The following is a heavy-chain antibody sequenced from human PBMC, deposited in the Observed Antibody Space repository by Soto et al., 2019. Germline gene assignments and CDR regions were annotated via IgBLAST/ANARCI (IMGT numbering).Heavy chain of an antibody. CDR2: IIPIFGTA. D-gene: IGHD3-10*01. Sequence: QVQLVQSGAEVKKPGSSVKVSCKASGGTFNSYAISWVRQAPGQGLEWMGGIIPIFGTAKYAQKFQGRVAINADESTRAAYMELRSLRSEYTAVYYCALWGFRDGNNSRYNCYVMDVWGQGTTVTVSS. V-gene: IGHV1-69*01. CDR1: GGTFNSYA. CDR3: ALWGFRDGNNSRYNCYVMDV. J-gene: IGHJ6*02.